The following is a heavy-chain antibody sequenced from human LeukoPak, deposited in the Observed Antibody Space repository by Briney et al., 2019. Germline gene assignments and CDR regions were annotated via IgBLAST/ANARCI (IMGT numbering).Heavy chain of an antibody. CDR1: GSSISADFY. CDR2: VLHSGSS. Sequence: SETPSLTCSVSGSSISADFYWGWIRQSPGQGLEWIGSVLHSGSSHYNPSLKSRVTMAIDTSKNQVSLNLRSVTAADSAIYYCARDFFKYGSGSFHDYWGQGILVTVSS. D-gene: IGHD3-10*01. CDR3: ARDFFKYGSGSFHDY. V-gene: IGHV4-38-2*02. J-gene: IGHJ4*02.